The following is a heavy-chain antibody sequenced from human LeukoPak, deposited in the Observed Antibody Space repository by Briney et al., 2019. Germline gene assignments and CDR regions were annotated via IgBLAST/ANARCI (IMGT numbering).Heavy chain of an antibody. Sequence: PGGSLRLSCAASGYTFSSYSMNWVRQAPGKGLEWVSSISSSSSYIYYADSVKGRFIISRDNAKNSLYLQMNSLRAEDTAVYYCARDLKGVYSSGWYFDYWGQGTLVTVSS. CDR2: ISSSSSYI. V-gene: IGHV3-21*01. CDR3: ARDLKGVYSSGWYFDY. D-gene: IGHD6-19*01. J-gene: IGHJ4*02. CDR1: GYTFSSYS.